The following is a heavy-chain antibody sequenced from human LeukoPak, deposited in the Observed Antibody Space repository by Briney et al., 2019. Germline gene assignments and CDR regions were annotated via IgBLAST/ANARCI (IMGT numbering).Heavy chain of an antibody. Sequence: GGSLRLSCAASGFTFSSYAMSWVRQAPGKGLEWVSAISGSGGSTYYADSVKGRFTISRDNSKNTLYLQMNGLRAEDTAVYYCAKDQPNTFVVPAAYWGQGTLVTVSS. V-gene: IGHV3-23*01. J-gene: IGHJ4*02. CDR3: AKDQPNTFVVPAAY. D-gene: IGHD2-2*01. CDR1: GFTFSSYA. CDR2: ISGSGGST.